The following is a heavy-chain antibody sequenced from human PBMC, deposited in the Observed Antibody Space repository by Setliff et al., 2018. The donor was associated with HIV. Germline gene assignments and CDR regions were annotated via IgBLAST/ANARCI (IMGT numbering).Heavy chain of an antibody. CDR1: NDSNTSFD. Sequence: SETLSLTCTVSNDSNTSFDWTWIRQPTGKGMERIGYIYTSGSSNYNPSLKIRVTFSIDTSKNKFSLNLDSVTAADTAVYYCASAPYSAYDYTSFHTWGQGTMVTVSS. J-gene: IGHJ4*03. CDR2: IYTSGSS. CDR3: ASAPYSAYDYTSFHT. V-gene: IGHV4-4*08. D-gene: IGHD5-12*01.